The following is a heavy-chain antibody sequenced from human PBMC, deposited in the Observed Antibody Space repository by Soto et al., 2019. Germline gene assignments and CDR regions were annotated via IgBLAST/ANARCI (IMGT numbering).Heavy chain of an antibody. CDR3: ARGLVGGANMAYYYGMDV. D-gene: IGHD2-15*01. V-gene: IGHV1-69*13. J-gene: IGHJ6*02. CDR1: GGTFSSYA. Sequence: ASVKVSCKASGGTFSSYAISWVRQAPGQGLEWMGGIIPIFGTANYAQKFQGRVTITADESTSTAYMELSSLRSEDTAVYYCARGLVGGANMAYYYGMDVWGQGTTVTVSS. CDR2: IIPIFGTA.